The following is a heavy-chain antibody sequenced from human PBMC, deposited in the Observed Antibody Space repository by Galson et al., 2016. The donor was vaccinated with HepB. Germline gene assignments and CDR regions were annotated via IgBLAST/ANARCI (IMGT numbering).Heavy chain of an antibody. CDR3: AKAYGSGSSFYYYYGMDV. CDR2: INSGGSST. Sequence: LPLHCDGSGVVVLSQWMHWLRQVGGKGLVWVQRINSGGSSTSYADSVKGRFTISRDNAKNTLYLQMNSLRAEDTAVYYCAKAYGSGSSFYYYYGMDVWGQGTTVTVSS. J-gene: IGHJ6*02. D-gene: IGHD3-10*01. CDR1: GVVVLSQW. V-gene: IGHV3-74*01.